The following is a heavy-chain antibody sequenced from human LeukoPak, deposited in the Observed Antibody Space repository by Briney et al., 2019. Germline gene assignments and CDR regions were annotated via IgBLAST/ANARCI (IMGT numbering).Heavy chain of an antibody. V-gene: IGHV3-30*02. CDR2: IRYDGSNK. Sequence: GGSLRLSCATSGFTFRNYVMHWVRQAPGKGLEWVAFIRYDGSNKYYADSVKGRFTISRDNSKNTLYLQMNSLRAEDTAVYYCANVGGVKNYWGQGTLVTVSS. J-gene: IGHJ4*02. D-gene: IGHD3-16*01. CDR1: GFTFRNYV. CDR3: ANVGGVKNY.